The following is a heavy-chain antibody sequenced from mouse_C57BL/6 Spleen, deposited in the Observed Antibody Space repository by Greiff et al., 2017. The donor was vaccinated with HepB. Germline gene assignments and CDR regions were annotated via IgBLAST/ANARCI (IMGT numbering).Heavy chain of an antibody. CDR3: ARLYYDDARGDYAMDY. CDR2: ISSGDSYT. V-gene: IGHV5-6*01. J-gene: IGHJ4*01. Sequence: DVQLVESGGDLVKPGGSLKLSCAASGFTFSSYGMSWVRQTPDKRLEWVATISSGDSYTYYPDSVKGRFTISRDNAKNTLYLQMSSLKSEDTAMYYCARLYYDDARGDYAMDYWGQGTSVTVSS. D-gene: IGHD2-4*01. CDR1: GFTFSSYG.